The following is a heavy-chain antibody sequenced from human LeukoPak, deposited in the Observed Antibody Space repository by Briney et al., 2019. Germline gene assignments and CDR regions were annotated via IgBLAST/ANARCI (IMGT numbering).Heavy chain of an antibody. J-gene: IGHJ4*02. D-gene: IGHD6-13*01. CDR3: ARDGSSLFGFDY. CDR2: IYYSGST. CDR1: GGSISSYY. Sequence: SETLSLTCTVSGGSISSYYWSWIRQPPGKGLEWIGYIYYSGSTNYNPSLKSRVTISVDTSKNQFSLKLSSVTAADTAVYYCARDGSSLFGFDYWGQGTLVTVSS. V-gene: IGHV4-59*01.